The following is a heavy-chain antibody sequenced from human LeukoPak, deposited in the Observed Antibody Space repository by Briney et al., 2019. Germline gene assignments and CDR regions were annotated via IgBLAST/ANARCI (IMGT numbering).Heavy chain of an antibody. D-gene: IGHD2-8*01. V-gene: IGHV3-48*01. CDR2: ILSGGSTI. Sequence: PGGSLRLSCAASGFTFGYYSMNWVRQAPGKGLEWISYILSGGSTIYYADSVKGRFTVSRDNAKNSLYLQMHSLRAEDTAVYYCAREVPYELLYYKYYYMDVWGKGTTVTVSS. CDR1: GFTFGYYS. CDR3: AREVPYELLYYKYYYMDV. J-gene: IGHJ6*03.